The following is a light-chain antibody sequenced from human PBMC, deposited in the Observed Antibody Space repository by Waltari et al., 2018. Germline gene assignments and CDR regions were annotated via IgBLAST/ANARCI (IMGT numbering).Light chain of an antibody. V-gene: IGLV8-61*01. CDR2: NAN. Sequence: QTVVTQEPSLSVSPGGTVTLTCVLDSGSLYTANYPSWYQKTSGQPPRVLIYNANGRSSGVPERFSGSVGGNTAALTITGAQADDESDYYCGIYLGNHIWVFGGGTKLTVL. J-gene: IGLJ3*02. CDR1: SGSLYTANY. CDR3: GIYLGNHIWV.